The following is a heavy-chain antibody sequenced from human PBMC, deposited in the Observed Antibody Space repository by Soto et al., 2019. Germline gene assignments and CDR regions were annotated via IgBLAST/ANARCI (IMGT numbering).Heavy chain of an antibody. V-gene: IGHV3-64D*06. CDR3: VKQAHGLDGVAFDY. D-gene: IGHD2-15*01. CDR1: GFIFSEST. Sequence: GGSLRLSCSASGFIFSESTIYWVRQVPGKGLEAISAVSTSGRSTYYADSVKDRFAISRDNSKNTLFLQMGSLRPEDTAIYYCVKQAHGLDGVAFDYWGQGTQVTV. CDR2: VSTSGRST. J-gene: IGHJ4*02.